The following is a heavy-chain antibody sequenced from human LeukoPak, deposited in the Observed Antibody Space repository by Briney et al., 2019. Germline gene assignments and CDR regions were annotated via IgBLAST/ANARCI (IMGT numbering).Heavy chain of an antibody. CDR2: INPSGGST. V-gene: IGHV1-46*01. CDR1: GYTFTSYY. J-gene: IGHJ5*02. Sequence: ASAKVSCKASGYTFTSYYMHWVRQAPGQGLEWMGIINPSGGSTSYAQKFQGRVTMTRDTSTSTVYMELSSLRSEDTAVYYCARGSVPAAEESTNWFDLWGQGTLVTVSS. D-gene: IGHD2-2*01. CDR3: ARGSVPAAEESTNWFDL.